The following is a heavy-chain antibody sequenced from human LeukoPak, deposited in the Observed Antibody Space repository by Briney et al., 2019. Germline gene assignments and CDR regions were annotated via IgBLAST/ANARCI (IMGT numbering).Heavy chain of an antibody. CDR2: INHSGST. Sequence: SETLSLTCAVYGGSFSGYYWSWIRQPPGKGLEWIGEINHSGSTNYNPSLKSRVNISVDTSKNQFSLKPSSVTAADTAVYYCARRVRGCSSTSCRHYYYYYMDVWGKGTTVTVSS. V-gene: IGHV4-34*01. D-gene: IGHD2-2*01. CDR3: ARRVRGCSSTSCRHYYYYYMDV. CDR1: GGSFSGYY. J-gene: IGHJ6*03.